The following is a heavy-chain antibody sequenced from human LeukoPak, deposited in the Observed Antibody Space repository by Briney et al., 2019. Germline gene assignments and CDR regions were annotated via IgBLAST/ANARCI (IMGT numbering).Heavy chain of an antibody. Sequence: SETLSLTCAVYGGSFSGYYWSWIRQPPGKGLEWIGEINHSGSTNYNPSLKSRVTVSVDTSKNQFSLKLSSVTAADTAVYYCARHPFATPFDFWGRGTLVTVSS. V-gene: IGHV4-34*01. CDR3: ARHPFATPFDF. CDR1: GGSFSGYY. D-gene: IGHD2-15*01. J-gene: IGHJ4*02. CDR2: INHSGST.